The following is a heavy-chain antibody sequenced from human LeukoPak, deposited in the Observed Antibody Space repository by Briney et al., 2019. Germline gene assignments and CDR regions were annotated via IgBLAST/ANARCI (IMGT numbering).Heavy chain of an antibody. CDR2: ILNDGGST. CDR3: VRHNYGYDY. V-gene: IGHV3-74*01. Sequence: GGSLRLSCAASGFTFNTYWMHWVRQAPGEGPVWVAHILNDGGSTSYADSVKGRFIISRDNAKNTLSLQMNSLRAEDTAVYYCVRHNYGYDYWGQGTPVHGSS. J-gene: IGHJ4*02. D-gene: IGHD5-18*01. CDR1: GFTFNTYW.